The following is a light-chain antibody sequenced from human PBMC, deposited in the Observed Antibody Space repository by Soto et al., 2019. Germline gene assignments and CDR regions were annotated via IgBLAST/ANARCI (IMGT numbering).Light chain of an antibody. Sequence: EIVLTQSPGTLSLSPGARAPLSCRASQSVSSSYLAWYQQKPGQAPRLLIYLASSRATGIPDRFSGSGSGTDFTLTISRLEAEEFAVYYCQQYGSSPYTFGQGTKVDIK. CDR3: QQYGSSPYT. J-gene: IGKJ2*01. CDR1: QSVSSSY. V-gene: IGKV3-20*01. CDR2: LAS.